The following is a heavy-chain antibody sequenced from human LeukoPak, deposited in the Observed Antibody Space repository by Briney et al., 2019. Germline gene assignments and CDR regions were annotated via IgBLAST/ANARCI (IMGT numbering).Heavy chain of an antibody. CDR2: INHSGST. V-gene: IGHV4-34*01. J-gene: IGHJ6*02. CDR3: ARDRYCSSTSCNRYYYHGMDV. Sequence: PSETLSLTCGVYGGSFSGYYWSWIRQPPGKGLEWIGDINHSGSTNYNPSLKSRVTISVDPSQSQFSLRLSSMTAADTAVYYCARDRYCSSTSCNRYYYHGMDVWGQGTTVTVSS. CDR1: GGSFSGYY. D-gene: IGHD2-2*01.